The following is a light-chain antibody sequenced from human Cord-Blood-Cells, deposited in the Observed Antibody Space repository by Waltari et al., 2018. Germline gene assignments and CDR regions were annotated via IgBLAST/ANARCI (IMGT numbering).Light chain of an antibody. CDR2: DAS. CDR3: QQYDNLPYT. CDR1: QDISNY. V-gene: IGKV1-33*01. Sequence: IWMTQSPSLLSASTGDRVTITCQASQDISNYLNWYQQKPGKAPKLLIYDASNLETGVPSRFSGSGSGTDFTFTISSLQPEDIATYYCQQYDNLPYTFGQGTKLEIK. J-gene: IGKJ2*01.